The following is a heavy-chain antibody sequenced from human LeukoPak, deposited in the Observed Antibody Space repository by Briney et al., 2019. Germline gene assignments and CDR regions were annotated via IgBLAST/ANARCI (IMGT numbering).Heavy chain of an antibody. V-gene: IGHV1-2*02. J-gene: IGHJ4*02. CDR1: GYTFTDYY. Sequence: GASVKVSCKASGYTFTDYYMHWVRQAPGQGLEWMGWINPNSGGTNYVQKFQGRVTMTRDTSINTAYMEMSRLTSDDTAMYYCARVVRGKFDYWGQGTLVTVSS. D-gene: IGHD3-10*01. CDR3: ARVVRGKFDY. CDR2: INPNSGGT.